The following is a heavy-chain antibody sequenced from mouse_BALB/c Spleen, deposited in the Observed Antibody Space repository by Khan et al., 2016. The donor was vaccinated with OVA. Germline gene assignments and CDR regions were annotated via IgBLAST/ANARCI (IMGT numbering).Heavy chain of an antibody. CDR2: ISYSGNT. CDR3: ARVYGGDFDY. Sequence: EVELVESGPGLVKPSQSLSLICTVTGYSITSDYAWNWIRQFPGNKLEWMGFISYSGNTKYNPSLKSRISITRDTSKNQFSLQLNSVTTEDTATYYCARVYGGDFDYWGQGTTLTVSS. D-gene: IGHD1-1*01. V-gene: IGHV3-2*02. J-gene: IGHJ2*01. CDR1: GYSITSDYA.